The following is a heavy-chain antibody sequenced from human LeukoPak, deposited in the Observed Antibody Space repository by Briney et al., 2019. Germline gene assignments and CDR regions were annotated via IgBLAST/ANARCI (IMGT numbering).Heavy chain of an antibody. CDR3: ARGSDGSENSYRNWFDP. D-gene: IGHD3-10*01. V-gene: IGHV4-34*01. CDR2: INHSGSP. J-gene: IGHJ5*02. CDR1: GGTFSGYF. Sequence: SETLSLTCAVYGGTFSGYFWSWVRQPPGKGLEWIGEINHSGSPNYNPSLKSRVTISVDTSRNQFSLKLNSVTAADTAVYYCARGSDGSENSYRNWFDPWGQGTLVTVSS.